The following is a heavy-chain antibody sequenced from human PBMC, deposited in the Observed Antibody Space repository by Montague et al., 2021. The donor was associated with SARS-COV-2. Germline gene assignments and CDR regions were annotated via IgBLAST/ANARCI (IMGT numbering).Heavy chain of an antibody. Sequence: SLRLSCAASGFTFSSYAMHWVRQAPGKGLEYVSAISYNGANTYYADSVRGRFIISRDNSKNTLYLQMSSLLSEDTAVYYCMKVERLGWSNRHYDFWGQGTLVTVSS. CDR3: MKVERLGWSNRHYDF. D-gene: IGHD3-3*01. J-gene: IGHJ4*02. V-gene: IGHV3-64D*09. CDR1: GFTFSSYA. CDR2: ISYNGANT.